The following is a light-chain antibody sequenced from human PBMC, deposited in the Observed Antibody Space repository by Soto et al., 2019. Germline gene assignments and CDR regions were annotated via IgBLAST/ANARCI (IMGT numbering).Light chain of an antibody. J-gene: IGLJ2*01. Sequence: QSALTRPASVSGSPGQSITISCTGTNSDVGGYNYVSWYQQHPGKAPKLMIYEVSNRPSGVSNRFSGSKSGNTASLIISGLQAEDEAHYYCSSYTSSLTRVFGGGTQLTVL. CDR1: NSDVGGYNY. V-gene: IGLV2-14*01. CDR2: EVS. CDR3: SSYTSSLTRV.